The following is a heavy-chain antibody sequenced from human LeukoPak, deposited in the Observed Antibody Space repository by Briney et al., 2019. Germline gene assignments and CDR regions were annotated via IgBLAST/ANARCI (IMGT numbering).Heavy chain of an antibody. J-gene: IGHJ4*02. Sequence: PGGSLRLSCAASGFTFSTYGIHWVRQAPGKGLEWVAGISHDASKKFYADSVKGRFTISRDNSENTVFMQMNSLRAEDTAVYYCANGRLVGAQNIEFDSWGQGTLVTVYS. D-gene: IGHD1-26*01. V-gene: IGHV3-30*18. CDR1: GFTFSTYG. CDR2: ISHDASKK. CDR3: ANGRLVGAQNIEFDS.